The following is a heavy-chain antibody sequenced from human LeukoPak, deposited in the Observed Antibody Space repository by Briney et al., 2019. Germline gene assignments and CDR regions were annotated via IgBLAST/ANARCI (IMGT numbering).Heavy chain of an antibody. Sequence: PSETLSLTCAVYGGSFSGYYWSWIRQPPGKGLEWIGEINHSGSTNYNPSLKSRVTISVDTSKNQFSLKLSSVTAADTAVYYCARPVSMYAQDAFDIWGQGTMVTVSS. CDR2: INHSGST. V-gene: IGHV4-34*01. CDR1: GGSFSGYY. J-gene: IGHJ3*02. CDR3: ARPVSMYAQDAFDI. D-gene: IGHD2-21*01.